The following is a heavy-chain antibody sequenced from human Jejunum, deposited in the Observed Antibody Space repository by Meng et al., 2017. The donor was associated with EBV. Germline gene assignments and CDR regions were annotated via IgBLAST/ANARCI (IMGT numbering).Heavy chain of an antibody. CDR1: GVYVNSGNVY. V-gene: IGHV4-61*01. D-gene: IGHD5-12*01. CDR3: AGLRYSGYDRAFDY. Sequence: RREARPGLVKPSEPVSSPCTVSGVYVNSGNVYWSWIRQPPGKGLEWIGYIYYSGSTNYIPSLKSRVAISLDTSKNQFSLKLSSMTAADTAVYYCAGLRYSGYDRAFDYWGQGALVTVSS. CDR2: IYYSGST. J-gene: IGHJ4*02.